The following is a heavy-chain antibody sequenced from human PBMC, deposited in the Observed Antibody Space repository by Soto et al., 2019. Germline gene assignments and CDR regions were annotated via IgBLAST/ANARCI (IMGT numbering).Heavy chain of an antibody. J-gene: IGHJ5*02. V-gene: IGHV1-46*01. CDR2: INPSGGST. CDR3: ARDWGQYCSSTSCYGYNWFDP. D-gene: IGHD2-2*01. CDR1: GYTFTSYY. Sequence: ASVKVSCKASGYTFTSYYMHWVRQAPGQGLEWMGIINPSGGSTSYAQKFQGRVTMTRDTSTSTVYMELSSLRSEDTAVYYCARDWGQYCSSTSCYGYNWFDPWGQGTLVTVSS.